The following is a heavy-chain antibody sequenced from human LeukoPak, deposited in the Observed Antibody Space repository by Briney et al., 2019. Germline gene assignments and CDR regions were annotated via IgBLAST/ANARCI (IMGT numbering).Heavy chain of an antibody. CDR3: TTDTWYSAGH. J-gene: IGHJ4*02. Sequence: PGGSLRLSCAASGFTFSIYWMSWVRQAPGKGLEWVANIKEDGSEKYYVDSMKGRFTVSRDNAKNSLFLQMNSLRAEDTAIYYCTTDTWYSAGHWGQGTLVTVSS. V-gene: IGHV3-7*03. D-gene: IGHD2-15*01. CDR2: IKEDGSEK. CDR1: GFTFSIYW.